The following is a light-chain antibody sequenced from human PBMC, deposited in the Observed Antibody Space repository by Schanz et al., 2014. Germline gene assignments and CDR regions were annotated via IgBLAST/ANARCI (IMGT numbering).Light chain of an antibody. J-gene: IGLJ3*02. CDR2: EVS. V-gene: IGLV2-14*01. CDR1: SSDIGGYHY. CDR3: SSYTSSGPDVL. Sequence: QSALTQPPSASGSPGQSVTISCTGTSSDIGGYHYVSWYQQHPGKAPKLMIYEVSKRPSGVSDRFSASKSGNTASLTISGLQAEDEADYYCSSYTSSGPDVLFGGGTKLTVL.